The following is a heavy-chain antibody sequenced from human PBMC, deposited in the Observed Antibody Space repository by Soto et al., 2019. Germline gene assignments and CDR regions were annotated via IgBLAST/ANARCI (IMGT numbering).Heavy chain of an antibody. CDR1: GGSVSYDSYY. CDR3: ARERIGSGWFYGMDV. D-gene: IGHD6-19*01. V-gene: IGHV4-61*01. Sequence: QVQLQESGPGLVKPSETLSLTCTVSGGSVSYDSYYWSWIRQPPGKGLEWIGYIYDSGITNYNPSLKSRVTISVDTSKTQFSLNLSSVTAADTAVYYGARERIGSGWFYGMDVWGQGTTVTVPS. CDR2: IYDSGIT. J-gene: IGHJ6*02.